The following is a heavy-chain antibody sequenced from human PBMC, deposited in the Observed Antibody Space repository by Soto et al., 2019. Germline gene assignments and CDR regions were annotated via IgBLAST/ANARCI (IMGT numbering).Heavy chain of an antibody. Sequence: SETLSLTCTVSSGSVSTYYWSWIRQPAGKGLEWIGRIFINGNTNYNPSLRSRVTMSVDTSKGQFSLNLTSVTAADTAVYFCARSGGSYNFDSWGQGILVTVSS. J-gene: IGHJ4*02. D-gene: IGHD1-26*01. CDR3: ARSGGSYNFDS. CDR2: IFINGNT. V-gene: IGHV4-4*07. CDR1: SGSVSTYY.